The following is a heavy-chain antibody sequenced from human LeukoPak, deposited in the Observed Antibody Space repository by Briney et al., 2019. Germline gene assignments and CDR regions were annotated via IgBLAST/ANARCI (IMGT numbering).Heavy chain of an antibody. V-gene: IGHV3-48*03. CDR2: ISNSGSSI. D-gene: IGHD3-10*01. CDR1: GFTFSSSE. Sequence: GGSLRLSCAASGFTFSSSEMNWVRQAPGKGREWVSYISNSGSSIYYADSVKGRFTISRDNAKNSLSLQMNSLRAEDTAVYYCARAYGNFDYWGQGTLVTVSS. CDR3: ARAYGNFDY. J-gene: IGHJ4*02.